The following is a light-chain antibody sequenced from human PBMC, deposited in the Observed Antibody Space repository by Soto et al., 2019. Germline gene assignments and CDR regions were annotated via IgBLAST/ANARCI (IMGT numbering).Light chain of an antibody. Sequence: EIVMTQSPATLSVSPGERVTLSCRASQSVYNNLAWSQQKPGQAPRLIYGASTRATAIPARFSGSGSGTEFTLTISSLQSEDFAVYYCQQYNKSPLTFGGGTKVEIK. CDR2: GAS. V-gene: IGKV3-15*01. CDR3: QQYNKSPLT. J-gene: IGKJ4*01. CDR1: QSVYNN.